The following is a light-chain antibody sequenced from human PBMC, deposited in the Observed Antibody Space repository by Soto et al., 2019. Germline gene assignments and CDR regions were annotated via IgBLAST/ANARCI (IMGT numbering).Light chain of an antibody. Sequence: ESQMAHCPSSLSAYVGDRVTVTFRSSESITRYLNLYQHKPGKAPKLLIYGASNLQSGVPSRFSGSGSGTDFTLTISSLQPEDFATYYSPQTYNTLIPSAEGTRLEIK. CDR2: GAS. CDR1: ESITRY. CDR3: PQTYNTLIP. V-gene: IGKV1-39*01. J-gene: IGKJ5*01.